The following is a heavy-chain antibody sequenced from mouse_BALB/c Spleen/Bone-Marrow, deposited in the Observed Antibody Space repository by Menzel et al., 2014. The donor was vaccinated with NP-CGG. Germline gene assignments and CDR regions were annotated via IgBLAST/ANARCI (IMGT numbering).Heavy chain of an antibody. D-gene: IGHD2-4*01. CDR3: ARDRGLTYFDY. V-gene: IGHV7-3*02. Sequence: EVQLQESGGGLVQPGDSLRLSCATSGFTFTDYYMNWVRQPPGKALEWLGFIRNKANGYTTEYSASVKGRFTISRDNSQSTLYLQMNTLRAEDSATYYCARDRGLTYFDYWGQGTTLTVSS. J-gene: IGHJ2*01. CDR2: IRNKANGYTT. CDR1: GFTFTDYY.